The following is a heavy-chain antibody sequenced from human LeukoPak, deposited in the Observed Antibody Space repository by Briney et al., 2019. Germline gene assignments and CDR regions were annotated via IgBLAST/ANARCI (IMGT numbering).Heavy chain of an antibody. CDR2: IYYSGST. V-gene: IGHV4-30-4*01. D-gene: IGHD6-19*01. Sequence: PSETLSLTCTVSGGSISSGDYYWSWIRQPPGKGLEWIGYIYYSGSTYYNPSLKSRVTISVDTSKNQFSLKLSSVTAADTAVYYCARGGQWPSGAFDIWGQGTMVTVSS. J-gene: IGHJ3*02. CDR1: GGSISSGDYY. CDR3: ARGGQWPSGAFDI.